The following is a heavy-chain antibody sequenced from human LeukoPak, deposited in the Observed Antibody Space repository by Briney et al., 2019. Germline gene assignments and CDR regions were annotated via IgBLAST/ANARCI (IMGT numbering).Heavy chain of an antibody. CDR3: AKDDTMVRGVILD. CDR2: IRYDGSNK. J-gene: IGHJ4*02. Sequence: GGSLRLSCAASGFTFSSYGMHWVRQAPGKGLEWVAFIRYDGSNKYYADSVKGRFTISRDNSKNTLYLQMNSLRAEDTAVYYCAKDDTMVRGVILDWGQGTLVTVSS. V-gene: IGHV3-30*02. D-gene: IGHD3-10*01. CDR1: GFTFSSYG.